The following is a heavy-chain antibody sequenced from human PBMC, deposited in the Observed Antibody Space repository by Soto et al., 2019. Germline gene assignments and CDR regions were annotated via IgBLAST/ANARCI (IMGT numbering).Heavy chain of an antibody. Sequence: QVQLVQSGAEVKKPGASVRVSCKASGYTFTSYDIYWVRQATGQGLEWMGWMNPFSGNAVYTQKFQDRVTMTSDTSINTAYMEMSGLRSEDTAVYYCTRGQGNHWGQGALVTFSS. CDR2: MNPFSGNA. V-gene: IGHV1-8*01. J-gene: IGHJ4*02. CDR3: TRGQGNH. CDR1: GYTFTSYD.